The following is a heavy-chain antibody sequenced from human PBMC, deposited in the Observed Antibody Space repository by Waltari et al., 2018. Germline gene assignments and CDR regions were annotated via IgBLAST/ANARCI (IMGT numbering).Heavy chain of an antibody. CDR3: ARSLDFWSGYSPDILTGYNY. J-gene: IGHJ4*02. CDR1: GYSISSGYY. Sequence: QVQLQESGPGLVKPSETLSLTCAVSGYSISSGYYWGWIRQPPGKGLEWIGSIYHSGSTYYNPSLKSRVTISVDTSKNQFSLKLSSVTAADTAVYYCARSLDFWSGYSPDILTGYNYWGQGTLVTVSS. CDR2: IYHSGST. D-gene: IGHD3-3*01. V-gene: IGHV4-38-2*01.